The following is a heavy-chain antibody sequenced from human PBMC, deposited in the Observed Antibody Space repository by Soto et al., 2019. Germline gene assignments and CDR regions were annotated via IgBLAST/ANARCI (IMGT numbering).Heavy chain of an antibody. Sequence: GGSLRLSCAASGFTFSSYSMNWVRQAPGKGLEWVSYISSSSSTIYYADSVKGRFTISRDNAKNSLYLKMNSLRAEDTAVYYCARVGRSGWGWDTAMADNDYWGQGTLVTVSS. V-gene: IGHV3-48*01. CDR3: ARVGRSGWGWDTAMADNDY. D-gene: IGHD5-18*01. CDR1: GFTFSSYS. CDR2: ISSSSSTI. J-gene: IGHJ4*02.